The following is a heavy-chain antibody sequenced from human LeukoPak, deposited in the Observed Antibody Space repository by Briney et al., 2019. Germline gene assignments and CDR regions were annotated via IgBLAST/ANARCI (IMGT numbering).Heavy chain of an antibody. CDR1: GFTFSGYA. CDR2: ISSSGDST. D-gene: IGHD5-18*01. CDR3: AKDRRIQPLYFFDN. Sequence: PGGSLRLSCAASGFTFSGYAMTWVRQAPGKGLEWVSSISSSGDSTYYADSVKGRFTISRDNSKNTLYLQMSSLRVDDTAVYSCAKDRRIQPLYFFDNWGQGTLVTVSS. J-gene: IGHJ4*02. V-gene: IGHV3-23*01.